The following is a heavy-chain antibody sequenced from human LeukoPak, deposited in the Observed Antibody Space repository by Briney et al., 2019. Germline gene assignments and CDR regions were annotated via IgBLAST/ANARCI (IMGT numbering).Heavy chain of an antibody. D-gene: IGHD3-16*01. Sequence: GASVKVSCKASGYTFTSYDINWVRQATGQGLEWMGWMNTKSGNTGYAQKLQDRVTMSMDTSITTAYMELTSLRSDDTAVYYCVAMLYWGQGTLVTVSS. J-gene: IGHJ4*02. CDR1: GYTFTSYD. V-gene: IGHV1-8*02. CDR2: MNTKSGNT. CDR3: VAMLY.